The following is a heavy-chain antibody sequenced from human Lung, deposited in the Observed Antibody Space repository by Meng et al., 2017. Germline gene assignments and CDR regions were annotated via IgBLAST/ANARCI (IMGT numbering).Heavy chain of an antibody. CDR2: INHSGST. CDR3: ARGPTTMAHDFDY. CDR1: GGSFSDYY. D-gene: IGHD4-11*01. J-gene: IGHJ4*02. Sequence: GSLRLSCVVSGGSFSDYYLSWIRQPPGKGLEWIGEINHSGSTNYNPSFESRATISVDTSQNNLSLKLSSVTAADSAVYYCARGPTTMAHDFDYWGQGTLVTVSS. V-gene: IGHV4-34*01.